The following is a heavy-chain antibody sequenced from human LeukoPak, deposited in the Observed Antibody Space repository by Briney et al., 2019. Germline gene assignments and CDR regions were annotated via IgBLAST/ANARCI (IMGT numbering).Heavy chain of an antibody. V-gene: IGHV4-61*02. D-gene: IGHD5-12*01. CDR3: ARWRSGASDY. CDR2: IYSSGST. Sequence: KPSETLSLTCTVSGGSISTSSYFWSWIRQPAGKGLEWIGRIYSSGSTNYNPSLKSRVTISVDTSTNQFSLKLSSVTASDTAVYYCARWRSGASDYWGQGTLVTVSS. CDR1: GGSISTSSYF. J-gene: IGHJ4*02.